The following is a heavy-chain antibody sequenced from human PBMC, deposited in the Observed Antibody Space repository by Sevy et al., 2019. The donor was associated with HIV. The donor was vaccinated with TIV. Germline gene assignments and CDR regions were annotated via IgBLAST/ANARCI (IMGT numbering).Heavy chain of an antibody. CDR1: GSTLSQLS. V-gene: IGHV1-24*01. J-gene: IGHJ4*02. CDR2: FDPEDGET. CDR3: ATTKDYSDSSGYPFDY. D-gene: IGHD3-22*01. Sequence: ASVKVSCKVSGSTLSQLSMHWVRQAPGKGLEWMGRFDPEDGETIYAQKFQGRLTMTEENSTDTAYMELSSLRSEDTAVYYCATTKDYSDSSGYPFDYWGQGTLVTVSS.